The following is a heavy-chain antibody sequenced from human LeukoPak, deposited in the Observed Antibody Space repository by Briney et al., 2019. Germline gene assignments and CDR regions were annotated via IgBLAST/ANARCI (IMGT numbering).Heavy chain of an antibody. V-gene: IGHV3-74*01. CDR1: GFTLSSYW. J-gene: IGHJ4*02. CDR3: ARDPSGFDY. CDR2: INSDGSTT. D-gene: IGHD3-10*01. Sequence: GGSLRLSCAASGFTLSSYWMHWVRQAPGKGLVWVSRINSDGSTTTYADSVKGRFTISRDNAKNSLYLQMNSLRDEDTAVYYCARDPSGFDYWGQGTLVTVSS.